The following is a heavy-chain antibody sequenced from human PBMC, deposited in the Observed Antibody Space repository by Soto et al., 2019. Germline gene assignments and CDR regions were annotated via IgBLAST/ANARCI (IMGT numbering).Heavy chain of an antibody. CDR3: ARGTDTVELFYFDD. Sequence: QLQLQESGSGLVKPSQTLSLTCAVSGGSISSGGYCWSWIRQPPGKGLEWIGYIYEYGATSYSPSLKSRVTMSIDRSKNQFSLKLNSVTAADTAVYYCARGTDTVELFYFDDWGQGTLVTVSS. V-gene: IGHV4-30-2*01. J-gene: IGHJ4*02. CDR2: IYEYGAT. CDR1: GGSISSGGYC. D-gene: IGHD1-7*01.